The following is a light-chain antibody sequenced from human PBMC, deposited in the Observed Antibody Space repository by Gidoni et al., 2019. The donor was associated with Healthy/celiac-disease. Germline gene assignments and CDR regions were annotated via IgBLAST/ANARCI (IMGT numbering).Light chain of an antibody. Sequence: ERVMTQSPATLSVSPGERATLSCRASQSVSSNLAWYQQKPGQAPRLLIYGATTRATGIPARFSCSGSGTEFTLTISSLQSEDFAVYYCQQYNNWPRTFGQGTKLEIK. CDR3: QQYNNWPRT. V-gene: IGKV3-15*01. CDR1: QSVSSN. J-gene: IGKJ2*01. CDR2: GAT.